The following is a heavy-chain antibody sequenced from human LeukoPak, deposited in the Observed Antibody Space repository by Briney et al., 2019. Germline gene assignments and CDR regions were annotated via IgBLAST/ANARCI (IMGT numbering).Heavy chain of an antibody. V-gene: IGHV1-69*05. J-gene: IGHJ4*02. CDR2: IIPIFGTA. D-gene: IGHD6-13*01. CDR3: ARDHILTGIAAVEVDY. CDR1: GGTFSSYA. Sequence: GASVKVSCKASGGTFSSYAISWVRQAPGQGLEWMGGIIPIFGTANYAQKFQGRVTMTTDTSTSTAYMELRSLRSDDTAVYYCARDHILTGIAAVEVDYWGQGTLVTVSS.